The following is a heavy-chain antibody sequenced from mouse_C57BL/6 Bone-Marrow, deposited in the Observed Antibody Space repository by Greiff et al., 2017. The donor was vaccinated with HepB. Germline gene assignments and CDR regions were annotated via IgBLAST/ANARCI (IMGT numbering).Heavy chain of an antibody. CDR1: GYAFSSYW. CDR2: IYPGDGDT. V-gene: IGHV1-80*01. CDR3: AREGPLTGPFAY. Sequence: QVQLQQSGAELVKPGASVKISCKASGYAFSSYWMNWVKQRPGKGLEWIGQIYPGDGDTNYNGKFKGKATLTADKSSSTAYMQLSSLTSEDSAVYFCAREGPLTGPFAYWGQGTLVTVSA. D-gene: IGHD4-1*01. J-gene: IGHJ3*01.